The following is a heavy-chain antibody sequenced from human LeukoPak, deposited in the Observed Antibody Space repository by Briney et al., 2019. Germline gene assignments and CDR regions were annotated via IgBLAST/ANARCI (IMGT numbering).Heavy chain of an antibody. J-gene: IGHJ4*02. Sequence: PGGSLRLSCAASGFTFSTYSMNWVRQAPGKGLEGVSSISSSSSYIYYADSVKGRFTISSDNAKNSLHLQMNGLRAEDTAVYYCASIDYYDSSFDYWGQGTLVTVSS. CDR3: ASIDYYDSSFDY. D-gene: IGHD3-22*01. CDR2: ISSSSSYI. CDR1: GFTFSTYS. V-gene: IGHV3-21*01.